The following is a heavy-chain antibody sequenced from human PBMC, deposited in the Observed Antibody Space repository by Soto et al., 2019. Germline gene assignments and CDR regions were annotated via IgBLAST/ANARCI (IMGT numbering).Heavy chain of an antibody. CDR3: ARGGSTYYYDSSGYYNRLDAFDI. CDR1: GGSISSYY. J-gene: IGHJ3*02. D-gene: IGHD3-22*01. V-gene: IGHV4-59*01. CDR2: IYYSGST. Sequence: PSETLSLTCNVSGGSISSYYWSWIRPPPGKGLEWIGYIYYSGSTNYNPSLKSRVTISVDTSKNQFSLKLSSVTAADTAVYYCARGGSTYYYDSSGYYNRLDAFDIWGRGTMVTVSS.